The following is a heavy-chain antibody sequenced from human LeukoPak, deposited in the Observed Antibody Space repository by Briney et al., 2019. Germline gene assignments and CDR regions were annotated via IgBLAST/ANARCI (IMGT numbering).Heavy chain of an antibody. CDR3: ARGRHYGSGRGYYYYYYMDV. D-gene: IGHD3-10*01. CDR2: INHSGST. J-gene: IGHJ6*03. CDR1: GGSFSGYY. V-gene: IGHV4-34*01. Sequence: PSETLSLTCAVYGGSFSGYYWSWIRQPPGKGLEWIGEINHSGSTNYNPSLKSRVTISVDTSKNQFSLKLSSVTAADTAVYYCARGRHYGSGRGYYYYYYMDVWGKGTTVTISS.